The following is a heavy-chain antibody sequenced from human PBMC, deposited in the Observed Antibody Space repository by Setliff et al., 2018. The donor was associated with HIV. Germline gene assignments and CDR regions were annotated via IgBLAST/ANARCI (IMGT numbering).Heavy chain of an antibody. CDR1: GFTFSNYA. CDR2: ISGSVGST. V-gene: IGHV3-23*01. Sequence: PGGSLRLSCAASGFTFSNYAMHWVRQAPGKGLEWVSGISGSVGSTYYADSVKGRFTISRDNSNNTLYLQMNSLTAEDTAVYYCAKDFLAGGSGSYLGFDYWGQGTLVTV. CDR3: AKDFLAGGSGSYLGFDY. D-gene: IGHD3-10*01. J-gene: IGHJ4*02.